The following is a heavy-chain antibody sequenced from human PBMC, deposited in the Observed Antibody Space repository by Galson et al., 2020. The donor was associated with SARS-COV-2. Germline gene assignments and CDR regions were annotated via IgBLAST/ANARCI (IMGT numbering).Heavy chain of an antibody. V-gene: IGHV3-64D*06. CDR2: ISSNGGST. J-gene: IGHJ6*02. CDR3: VKLISEWELLFGYGMDV. D-gene: IGHD1-26*01. CDR1: GFTFSSYA. Sequence: GGSLRLSCSASGFTFSSYAMHWVRQAPGKGLEYVSAISSNGGSTYYADSVKGRFTISRDNSKNTLYLQMSSLRAEDTAVYYCVKLISEWELLFGYGMDVWGQGTTVTVSS.